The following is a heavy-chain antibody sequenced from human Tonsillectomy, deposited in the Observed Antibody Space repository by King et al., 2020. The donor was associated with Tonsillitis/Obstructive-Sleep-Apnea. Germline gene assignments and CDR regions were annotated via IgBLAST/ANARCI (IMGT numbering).Heavy chain of an antibody. CDR2: IYYSGRT. D-gene: IGHD6-13*01. CDR3: ARLLYSSRWSHGYYYMDV. Sequence: LPLQESGPGLVKPSETLSLSCTVSGGAISSSSYYWGWIRQPPGKGLEWIGSIYYSGRTSYNPSLKSRVTISVDTSKNQFSMKVRSVTAPDTAVYYCARLLYSSRWSHGYYYMDVWGKGTTVTVSS. CDR1: GGAISSSSYY. V-gene: IGHV4-39*01. J-gene: IGHJ6*03.